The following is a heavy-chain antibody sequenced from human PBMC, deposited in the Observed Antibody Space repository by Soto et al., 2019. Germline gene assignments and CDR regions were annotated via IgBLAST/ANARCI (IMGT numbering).Heavy chain of an antibody. D-gene: IGHD5-12*01. CDR3: AHRLGGYTWNDGYLAF. CDR2: IYWDDDK. V-gene: IGHV2-5*02. J-gene: IGHJ4*02. Sequence: QITLEESGPTLVKPTQTLTLTCTFSGFSLTTRPMGVGWIRQPPGKALEWLAVIYWDDDKRYSPSLRSRLTITKDTSKKQVVLTMTDMDPVDTATYYCAHRLGGYTWNDGYLAFWGQGILVSVSS. CDR1: GFSLTTRPMG.